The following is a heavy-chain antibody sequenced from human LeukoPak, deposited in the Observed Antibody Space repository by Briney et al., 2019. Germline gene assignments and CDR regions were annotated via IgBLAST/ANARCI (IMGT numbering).Heavy chain of an antibody. V-gene: IGHV1-2*02. CDR2: INPNSGGT. J-gene: IGHJ5*02. CDR3: ARGIHSNIDP. Sequence: ASVKVSCKASGYTFTGYYMHWVRQAPGQGLEWMGWINPNSGGTNYAQKFQGRVTMTRNTSISTAYMELSSLRSEDTAVYYCARGIHSNIDPWGQGTLVTVSS. D-gene: IGHD5-18*01. CDR1: GYTFTGYY.